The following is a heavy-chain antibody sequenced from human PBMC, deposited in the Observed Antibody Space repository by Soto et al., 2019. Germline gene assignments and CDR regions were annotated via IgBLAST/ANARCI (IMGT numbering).Heavy chain of an antibody. CDR2: ISYEVTNT. CDR3: ARTTAVAGTPEFDY. CDR1: GFTFSSFN. Sequence: QVQLVESGGGVVQPGRSLRLSCAASGFTFSSFNMHWVRQAPGKGLEWVALISYEVTNTHYADSMKGRFTISRDNSKSHKNLQMDSLSAEDTAVYYCARTTAVAGTPEFDYWGQGPLVTVSS. V-gene: IGHV3-30-3*01. J-gene: IGHJ4*02. D-gene: IGHD6-19*01.